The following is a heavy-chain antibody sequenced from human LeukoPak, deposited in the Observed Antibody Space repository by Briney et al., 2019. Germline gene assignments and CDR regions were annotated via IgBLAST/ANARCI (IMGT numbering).Heavy chain of an antibody. CDR1: GGSISSSSYY. CDR3: ARRYFYDSGGYYYYFDY. D-gene: IGHD3-22*01. V-gene: IGHV4-39*01. CDR2: IYYSGST. Sequence: SETLSLTRTVSGGSISSSSYYWGWIRQPPGRGLEWIGSIYYSGSTYYNPSLKSRVTISVDASKNQFSLKLSSVTAADTAVYYCARRYFYDSGGYYYYFDYWGQGTLVTVSS. J-gene: IGHJ4*02.